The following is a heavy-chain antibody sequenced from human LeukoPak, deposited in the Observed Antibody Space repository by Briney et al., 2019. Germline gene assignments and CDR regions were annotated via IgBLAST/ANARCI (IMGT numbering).Heavy chain of an antibody. V-gene: IGHV4-39*01. J-gene: IGHJ4*02. D-gene: IGHD2-21*02. CDR1: SDSIYSSNYY. CDR2: IYYSGST. CDR3: ARAAYCGGDCYLFDY. Sequence: SETLSLTCTVSSDSIYSSNYYWGWIRQPPGKGLEWIGSIYYSGSTYYNSSLKSRVTISVDTSKNQFSLKLSSLTASDTAVYYCARAAYCGGDCYLFDYWGQGTLVTVFS.